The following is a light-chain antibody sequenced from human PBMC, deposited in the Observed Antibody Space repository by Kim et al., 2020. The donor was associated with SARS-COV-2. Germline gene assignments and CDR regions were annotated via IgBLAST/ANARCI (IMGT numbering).Light chain of an antibody. Sequence: GRRVTISCAGSSSNIGSYAVNWYQQLPGTAPQLLIYSNNQRPSGVPDRFSGSKSGTSASLAISGLQSEDEADYSCAAWDDSLNGYVFGTGTKVTVL. CDR3: AAWDDSLNGYV. CDR2: SNN. V-gene: IGLV1-44*01. J-gene: IGLJ1*01. CDR1: SSNIGSYA.